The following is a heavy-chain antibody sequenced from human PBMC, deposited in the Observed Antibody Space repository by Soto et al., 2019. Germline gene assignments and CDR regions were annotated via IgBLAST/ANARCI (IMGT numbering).Heavy chain of an antibody. CDR3: ASDPATGDSARQVN. Sequence: SETLSLTCTVSDASDGSISSGDYYWSWIRQPPGKGLEWIGYIYYSGSTYYNPSLKSRVTISVDTSKNQFSLKLSSVTAADTAVYYCASDPATGDSARQVNWGQGTLVTSPQ. CDR2: IYYSGST. D-gene: IGHD7-27*01. V-gene: IGHV4-30-4*01. CDR1: DASDGSISSGDYY. J-gene: IGHJ4*02.